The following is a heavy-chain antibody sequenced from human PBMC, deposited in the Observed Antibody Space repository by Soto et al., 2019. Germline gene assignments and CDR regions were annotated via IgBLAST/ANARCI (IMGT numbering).Heavy chain of an antibody. CDR3: AAKESQYGSENYVC. D-gene: IGHD3-10*01. V-gene: IGHV1-8*01. J-gene: IGHJ4*02. Sequence: QVQLVQSGAVVKKPGASVKVSCKASGYTLTSYNINWVRQAPGQGLEWMGWMDPNSGDTGNTQKFQGRVTMTRDISRGTAYMELSNMGPKDLAVEYRAAKESQYGSENYVCWGQGTTVNVSS. CDR2: MDPNSGDT. CDR1: GYTLTSYN.